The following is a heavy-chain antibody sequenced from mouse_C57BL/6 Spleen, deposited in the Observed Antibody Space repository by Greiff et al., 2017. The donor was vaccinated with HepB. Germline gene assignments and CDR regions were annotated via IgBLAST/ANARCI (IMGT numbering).Heavy chain of an antibody. CDR2: ISSGGSYT. Sequence: EVQLVESGGDLVKPGGSLKLSCAASGFTFSSYGMSWVRQTPDKRLEWVATISSGGSYTYYPDSVKGRFTISSDNAKNTLYLQMSSLKSEDTAMYYCASLLYYYGSRNYYAMDYWGQGTSVTVSS. J-gene: IGHJ4*01. V-gene: IGHV5-6*01. CDR3: ASLLYYYGSRNYYAMDY. D-gene: IGHD1-1*01. CDR1: GFTFSSYG.